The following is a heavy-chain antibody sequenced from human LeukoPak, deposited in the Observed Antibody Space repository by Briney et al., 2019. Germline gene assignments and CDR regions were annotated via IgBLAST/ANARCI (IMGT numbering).Heavy chain of an antibody. CDR3: AKGSYYYDSADYFDY. CDR1: GFTFSSYA. V-gene: IGHV3-23*01. CDR2: LSGSGGNS. D-gene: IGHD3-22*01. Sequence: GGSLRLSCAASGFTFSSYAMSWVRQAPGKGLEWVSTLSGSGGNSYYADSVKGRVTISRDNSKNTLYLQMNSLRAEDTAVYHCAKGSYYYDSADYFDYWGQGTLVTVSS. J-gene: IGHJ4*02.